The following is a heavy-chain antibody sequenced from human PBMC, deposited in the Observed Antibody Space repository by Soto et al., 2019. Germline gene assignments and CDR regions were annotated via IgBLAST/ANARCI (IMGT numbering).Heavy chain of an antibody. CDR1: GYTFTGYY. V-gene: IGHV1-2*02. CDR3: ARDGSSSPGSGFDP. CDR2: INPNSGGT. D-gene: IGHD6-6*01. J-gene: IGHJ5*02. Sequence: GASVKVSCKASGYTFTGYYMHWVRQAPGQGLEWMGWINPNSGGTNYAQKFQGRVTMTRDTSISTAYMELSRPRSDDTAVYYCARDGSSSPGSGFDPWGQGTLVTVSS.